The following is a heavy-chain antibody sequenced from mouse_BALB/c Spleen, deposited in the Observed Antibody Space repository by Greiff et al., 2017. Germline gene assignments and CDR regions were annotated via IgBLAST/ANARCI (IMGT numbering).Heavy chain of an antibody. Sequence: EVQGVESGPGLVKPSQSLSLTCTVTGYSITSDYAWNWIRQFPGNKLECMGYISYSGSTSYNPSLKSRISITRDTSKNQFFLQLNSVTTEDTATYYCARRYRFYYFGDWGQGTTLTVSS. J-gene: IGHJ2*01. D-gene: IGHD2-14*01. CDR2: ISYSGST. CDR3: ARRYRFYYFGD. V-gene: IGHV3-2*02. CDR1: GYSITSDYA.